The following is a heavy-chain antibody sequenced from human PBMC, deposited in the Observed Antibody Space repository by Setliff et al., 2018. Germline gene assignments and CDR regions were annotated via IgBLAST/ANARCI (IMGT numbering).Heavy chain of an antibody. CDR1: GYTFNTYE. CDR3: ARGAPGRYCSGGSCSYFDY. D-gene: IGHD2-15*01. J-gene: IGHJ4*02. V-gene: IGHV1-8*01. Sequence: ASVKVSCKASGYTFNTYEINWVRQAPGQGLEVMGWVTPNGGSAVYSQKFQGRVTMTASTPLSTAYMELTGLTSEDTAVYYCARGAPGRYCSGGSCSYFDYWGQG. CDR2: VTPNGGSA.